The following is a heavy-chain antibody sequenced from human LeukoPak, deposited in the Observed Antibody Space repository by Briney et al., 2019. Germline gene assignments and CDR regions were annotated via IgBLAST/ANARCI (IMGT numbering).Heavy chain of an antibody. CDR2: ISGSSSTI. CDR1: GFTFSSYG. Sequence: GGSLRLSCAASGFTFSSYGMNWVRQAPGKGLEWVSYISGSSSTIYYSDSVKARFTISRDNAKNSLYLQMNSLRAEDTAVYYCAKDYHIAAADYWGQGTLVTVSS. CDR3: AKDYHIAAADY. J-gene: IGHJ4*02. D-gene: IGHD6-13*01. V-gene: IGHV3-48*01.